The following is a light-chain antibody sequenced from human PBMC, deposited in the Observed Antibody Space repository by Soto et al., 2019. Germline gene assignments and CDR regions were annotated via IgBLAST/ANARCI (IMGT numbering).Light chain of an antibody. CDR3: QQYGSSLFT. CDR2: GAS. V-gene: IGKV3-20*01. J-gene: IGKJ3*01. Sequence: EIVLTQSPGTLSLSPGERATLSCRASQSVSSSYLAWYQQTPGQAPRLLIYGASRRATGTPDRFSGSWSGTDFTLTSSILEPEDAAVYYCQQYGSSLFTFGPGTKVDIK. CDR1: QSVSSSY.